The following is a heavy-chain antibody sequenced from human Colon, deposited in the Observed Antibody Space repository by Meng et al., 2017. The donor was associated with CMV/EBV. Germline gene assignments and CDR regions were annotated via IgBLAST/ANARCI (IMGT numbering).Heavy chain of an antibody. D-gene: IGHD3-3*01. CDR1: GFSFSNNH. J-gene: IGHJ6*02. CDR3: ASSPRISIFGVDRGGMDV. Sequence: GGSLRLSCAASGFSFSNNHMNWVRQAPGRGLEWISYISSSSSAIEYADSVKGRFTSSRDNAKSSMYLQMNGLRDEDTAVYYCASSPRISIFGVDRGGMDVWGQGTTVTVSS. V-gene: IGHV3-48*02. CDR2: ISSSSSAI.